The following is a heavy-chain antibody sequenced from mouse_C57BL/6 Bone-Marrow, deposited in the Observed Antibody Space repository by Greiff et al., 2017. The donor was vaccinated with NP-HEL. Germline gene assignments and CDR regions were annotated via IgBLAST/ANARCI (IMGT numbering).Heavy chain of an antibody. D-gene: IGHD2-5*01. CDR3: THPYSNFYAMDY. CDR2: IYPGNSDT. CDR1: GYTFTSYW. V-gene: IGHV1-5*01. J-gene: IGHJ4*01. Sequence: VQLKQSGTVLARPGASVKMSCKTSGYTFTSYWMHWVKQRPGQGLEWIGAIYPGNSDTSYNQKFKGKAKLTAVTSASTAYMELSSLTNEDSAVYYCTHPYSNFYAMDYWGQGTSVTVSS.